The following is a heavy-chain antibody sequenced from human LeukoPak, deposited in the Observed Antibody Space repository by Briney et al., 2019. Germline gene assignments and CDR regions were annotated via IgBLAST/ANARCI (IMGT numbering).Heavy chain of an antibody. V-gene: IGHV3-74*01. CDR3: ARDFRRDGDY. J-gene: IGHJ4*02. D-gene: IGHD3-10*01. CDR1: GFTLSSYW. Sequence: PGGSLRLSCAASGFTLSSYWMHWVRQAPGKGLVWVSRINSDGSDTRYAGSVKGRFTISRDNAKNTLYLQMNSLRAEDTAVYYCARDFRRDGDYWGQGTLVTVSS. CDR2: INSDGSDT.